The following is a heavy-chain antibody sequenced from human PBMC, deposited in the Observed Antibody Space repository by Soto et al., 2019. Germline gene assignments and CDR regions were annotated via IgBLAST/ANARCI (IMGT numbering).Heavy chain of an antibody. CDR3: ARARHTVVRGSDY. V-gene: IGHV3-30-3*01. D-gene: IGHD2-15*01. CDR1: GFTFSSYA. Sequence: QVQLVESGGGVVQPGRSLRLSCAASGFTFSSYAMHWVRQAPGKGLEWVAVISYDGSNKYYADSVKGRFTISRDNSKNTLYLQMNSLRAEDTAVYYCARARHTVVRGSDYWGQGTLVTVSS. J-gene: IGHJ4*02. CDR2: ISYDGSNK.